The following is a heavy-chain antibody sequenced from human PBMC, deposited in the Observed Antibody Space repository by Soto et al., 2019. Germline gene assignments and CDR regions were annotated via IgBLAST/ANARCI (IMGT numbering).Heavy chain of an antibody. D-gene: IGHD1-26*01. Sequence: QVQLQESGPGLVKPSDTLSLTCAVSGYSISSSNWWGWIRQPPGKGLEWIGYIYYSGTTYYNPSLKSRVTMSLDTSKNQLSLKLTSVTAVDTAVYYCARREIQGPIDYWGQGTLVTFAS. V-gene: IGHV4-28*01. J-gene: IGHJ4*02. CDR1: GYSISSSNW. CDR2: IYYSGTT. CDR3: ARREIQGPIDY.